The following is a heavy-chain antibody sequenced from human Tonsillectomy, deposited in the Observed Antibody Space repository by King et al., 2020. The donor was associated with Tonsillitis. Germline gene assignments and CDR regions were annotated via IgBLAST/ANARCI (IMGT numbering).Heavy chain of an antibody. CDR2: IYYSGST. J-gene: IGHJ4*02. Sequence: QLQESGPGLVKPSQTLSLTCTVSGDSISSGGYYWSWIRQLPGKGLQWIGYIYYSGSTNYNPSLKSRVTISVDTSKNQFSLNLNSVTAADTAVYYCASSGDDYYFDYWGQGTLVTVSS. V-gene: IGHV4-31*03. CDR3: ASSGDDYYFDY. CDR1: GDSISSGGYY. D-gene: IGHD3-10*01.